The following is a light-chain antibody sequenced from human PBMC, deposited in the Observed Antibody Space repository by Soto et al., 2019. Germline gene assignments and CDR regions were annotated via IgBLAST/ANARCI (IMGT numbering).Light chain of an antibody. Sequence: EIVMPQSPATLSVSPGESATLSCRASQSVSSNLAWYQQKPGQAPRLLIYGASTRATGIPARFSGSGSGTEFTLTISSLQSEDFAVYYCQQYNNWPPSITFGQGTRLEIK. CDR1: QSVSSN. V-gene: IGKV3-15*01. J-gene: IGKJ5*01. CDR3: QQYNNWPPSIT. CDR2: GAS.